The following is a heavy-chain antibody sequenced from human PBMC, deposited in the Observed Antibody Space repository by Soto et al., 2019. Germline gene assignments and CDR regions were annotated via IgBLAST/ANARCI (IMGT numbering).Heavy chain of an antibody. D-gene: IGHD2-15*01. Sequence: GGSLRLSCAASGFTFSSYAMSWVRQAPGKGLEWVSSISGSSGSTYNADFVRGRFTISRDESKNTLYLQMNSLRAEDTAVYYCAKDIVVVVAAGDAFDIWGQGTMVTVSS. CDR3: AKDIVVVVAAGDAFDI. V-gene: IGHV3-23*01. J-gene: IGHJ3*02. CDR1: GFTFSSYA. CDR2: ISGSSGST.